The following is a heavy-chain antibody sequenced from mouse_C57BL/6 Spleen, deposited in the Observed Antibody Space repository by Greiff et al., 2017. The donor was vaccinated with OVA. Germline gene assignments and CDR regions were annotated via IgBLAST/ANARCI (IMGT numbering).Heavy chain of an antibody. Sequence: VQLQQSGPELVKPGASVKISCKASGYTFTDYYMNWVKQSHGKSLEWIGDINPNNGGTSYNQKFKGKATLTVDKSSSTAYMELRSLTSEDSAVYYCARSTVAEDYWGQGTTLTVSS. J-gene: IGHJ2*01. D-gene: IGHD1-1*01. V-gene: IGHV1-26*01. CDR2: INPNNGGT. CDR3: ARSTVAEDY. CDR1: GYTFTDYY.